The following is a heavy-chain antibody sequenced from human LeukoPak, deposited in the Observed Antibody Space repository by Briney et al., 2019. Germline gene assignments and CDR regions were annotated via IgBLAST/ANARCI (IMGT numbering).Heavy chain of an antibody. V-gene: IGHV3-23*01. CDR2: ISGSGGST. CDR1: GFTFDDYA. J-gene: IGHJ4*02. CDR3: AKDPLLWFGEPVSYFDY. Sequence: GGSLRLSCAASGFTFDDYAMHWVRQAPGKGLEWVSAISGSGGSTYYADSVKGRFTISRDNSKNTLYLQMNSLRAEDTAVYYCAKDPLLWFGEPVSYFDYWGQGTLVTVSS. D-gene: IGHD3-10*01.